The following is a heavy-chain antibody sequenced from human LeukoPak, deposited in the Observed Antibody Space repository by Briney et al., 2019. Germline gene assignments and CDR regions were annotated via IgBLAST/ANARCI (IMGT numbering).Heavy chain of an antibody. Sequence: GGSLRLSCAASGFTFSSYKMNWVRQAPGKGLEWVSSISSTGTYIYYADSVEGRLTISRDNAKNSLYVQINSLRAEDTAVYYCARVVSVAWSERRPGYYYMDVWGKGTTVTVSS. J-gene: IGHJ6*03. CDR2: ISSTGTYI. CDR1: GFTFSSYK. D-gene: IGHD1-1*01. V-gene: IGHV3-21*01. CDR3: ARVVSVAWSERRPGYYYMDV.